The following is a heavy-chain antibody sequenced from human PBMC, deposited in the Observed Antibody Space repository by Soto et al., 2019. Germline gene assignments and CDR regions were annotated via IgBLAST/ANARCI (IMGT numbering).Heavy chain of an antibody. CDR1: GDSISSGDYY. V-gene: IGHV4-30-4*01. CDR3: AREDDGGDSLDV. Sequence: PSETLSLTCTVSGDSISSGDYYWSWIRQSPGKGLEWIGYIYHSGSTYYNPSLKSRVTISVDTSKNQFSLHLTSVTAADTAVYFCAREDDGGDSLDVWGQGTTVTVSS. J-gene: IGHJ6*02. CDR2: IYHSGST. D-gene: IGHD2-21*02.